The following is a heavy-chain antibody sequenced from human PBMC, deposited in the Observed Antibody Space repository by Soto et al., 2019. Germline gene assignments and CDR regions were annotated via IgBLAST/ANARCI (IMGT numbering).Heavy chain of an antibody. V-gene: IGHV4-31*03. J-gene: IGHJ4*01. D-gene: IGHD2-15*01. CDR3: ARTKCSGGSCYSWSLDY. Sequence: SETLSLTCTVSGGSITTGGYYWSWIRQLPGKGLEWIGHRYYSESTYYNPSLKSRVSISLDTSKNQFSLKLSFVTAADTAMYYCARTKCSGGSCYSWSLDYWGQEPRSPSPQ. CDR2: RYYSEST. CDR1: GGSITTGGYY.